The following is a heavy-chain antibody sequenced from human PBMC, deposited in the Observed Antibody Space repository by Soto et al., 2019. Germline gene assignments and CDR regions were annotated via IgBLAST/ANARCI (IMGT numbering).Heavy chain of an antibody. CDR2: ISWNSGSI. CDR1: GFTFDDYA. J-gene: IGHJ6*03. CDR3: AKDDYRYYYYMDV. V-gene: IGHV3-9*01. Sequence: GGSLRLSCAASGFTFDDYAMHLVRQAPGKGLEWVSGISWNSGSIGYADSVKGRFTISRDNAKNSLYLQMNSLRAEDTALYYCAKDDYRYYYYMDVWGKGTTVTVSS. D-gene: IGHD4-4*01.